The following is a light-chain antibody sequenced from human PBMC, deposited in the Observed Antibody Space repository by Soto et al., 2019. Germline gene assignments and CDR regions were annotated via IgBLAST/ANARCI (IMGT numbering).Light chain of an antibody. J-gene: IGLJ3*02. CDR2: DVS. CDR1: SSDVGGYNY. V-gene: IGLV2-11*01. CDR3: CSYAGRV. Sequence: QSVLTQPRSVSGSSGQSVTISCTGTSSDVGGYNYVSWYQHHPGKAPKLMIYDVSKRPSGVPDRFSGSKSGNTASLTISGLQGEDEADYYCCSYAGRVFGGGTKLTVL.